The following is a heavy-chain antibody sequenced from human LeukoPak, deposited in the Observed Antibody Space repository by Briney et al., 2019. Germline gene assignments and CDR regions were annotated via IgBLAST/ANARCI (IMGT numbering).Heavy chain of an antibody. CDR3: AKDMPGYCSSTSCSDP. V-gene: IGHV3-43*01. CDR1: GFTIDDYT. J-gene: IGHJ5*02. CDR2: ISWDGGST. Sequence: PGGSLRLSCAASGFTIDDYTMHWVRQAPGKGLEWVSLISWDGGSTYYADSAKGRFTISRDNSKNSLYLQMNSLRTEDTALYYCAKDMPGYCSSTSCSDPWGQGTLVTVSS. D-gene: IGHD2-2*01.